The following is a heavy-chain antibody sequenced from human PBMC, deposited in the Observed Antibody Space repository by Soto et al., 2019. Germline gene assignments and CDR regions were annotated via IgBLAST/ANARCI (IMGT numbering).Heavy chain of an antibody. V-gene: IGHV3-23*01. CDR3: ANQDYDILTGYYGYNWFDP. Sequence: PGGSLRLSCAASGFTFSSYAMSWVRQAPGKGLEWVSAISGSGGSTYYADSVKGRFTISRDNSKNTLYLQMNSLRAEDTAVYYCANQDYDILTGYYGYNWFDPWGQGTLVTVSS. CDR1: GFTFSSYA. J-gene: IGHJ5*02. D-gene: IGHD3-9*01. CDR2: ISGSGGST.